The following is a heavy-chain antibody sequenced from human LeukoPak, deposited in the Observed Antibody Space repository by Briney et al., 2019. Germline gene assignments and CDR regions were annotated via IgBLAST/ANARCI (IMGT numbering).Heavy chain of an antibody. V-gene: IGHV5-51*01. Sequence: GESLKISCKGSGYSFTSYWIGWVRQMPGKGLEWMGIIYPGDSDTRYSPSFQGQVTISADKSISTAYLQWSSLKASDTAKYYCARHSHDGDVVVVSAARGYYGMDVWGQGTTVTVSS. D-gene: IGHD2-2*01. J-gene: IGHJ6*02. CDR3: ARHSHDGDVVVVSAARGYYGMDV. CDR2: IYPGDSDT. CDR1: GYSFTSYW.